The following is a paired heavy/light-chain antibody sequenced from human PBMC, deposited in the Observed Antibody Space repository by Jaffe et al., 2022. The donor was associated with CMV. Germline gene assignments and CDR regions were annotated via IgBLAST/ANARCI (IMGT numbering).Heavy chain of an antibody. V-gene: IGHV4-4*07. D-gene: IGHD6-13*01. CDR1: GGSISSYY. J-gene: IGHJ6*02. CDR2: IYTSGST. Sequence: QVQLQESGPGLVKPSETLSLTCTVSGGSISSYYWSWIRQPAGKGLEWIGRIYTSGSTNYNPSLKSRVTMSVDTSKNQFSLKLSSVTAADTAVYYCARERVGAAAGTFYYYGMDVWGQGTTVTVSS. CDR3: ARERVGAAAGTFYYYGMDV.
Light chain of an antibody. CDR2: GAS. CDR3: QQYGSSTFT. CDR1: QSVSSSY. Sequence: EIVLTQSPGTLSLSPGERATLSCRASQSVSSSYLAWYQQKPGQAPRLLIYGASSRATGIPDRFSGSGSGTDFTLTISRLEPEDFAVYYCQQYGSSTFTFGPGTKVDIK. J-gene: IGKJ3*01. V-gene: IGKV3-20*01.